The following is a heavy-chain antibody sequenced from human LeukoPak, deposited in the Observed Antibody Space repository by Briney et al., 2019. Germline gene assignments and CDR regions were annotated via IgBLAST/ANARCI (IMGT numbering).Heavy chain of an antibody. J-gene: IGHJ4*02. D-gene: IGHD4/OR15-4a*01. Sequence: PGGSLTLSCAASGFTFSSYAMKWLRPAPGKGPELVSRISGSGGSPYYAGSVRRRFTICRNNSKSLLYLQMQTLRGKDTAVYDKARRPMVAPPYYFDGWGRGTLFTVSS. CDR1: GFTFSSYA. CDR2: ISGSGGSP. CDR3: ARRPMVAPPYYFDG. V-gene: IGHV3-23*01.